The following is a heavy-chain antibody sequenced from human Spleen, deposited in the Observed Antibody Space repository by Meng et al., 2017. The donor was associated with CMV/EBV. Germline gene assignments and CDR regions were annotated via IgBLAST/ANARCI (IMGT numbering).Heavy chain of an antibody. V-gene: IGHV3-30*04. D-gene: IGHD4-11*01. CDR3: ATSMTRRIDAFDI. J-gene: IGHJ3*02. CDR1: GFTFSSYA. CDR2: ISYDGSNK. Sequence: GESLKISCAASGFTFSSYAMHWVRQAPGKGLEWVAVISYDGSNKYYADSVKGRFTISRDNSKNTLYLQMNSLRAEDTAVYYCATSMTRRIDAFDIWGQGTMVTVSS.